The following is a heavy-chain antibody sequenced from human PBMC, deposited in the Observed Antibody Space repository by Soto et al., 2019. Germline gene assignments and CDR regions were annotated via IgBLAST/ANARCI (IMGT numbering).Heavy chain of an antibody. Sequence: PSETLSLTCTVSGGSVSSGSYYWSWIRQPPGKGLEWIGYIHYSGSTNYNPSLKSRVTISVDTSKNQFSLKLSSVTAADTAVYYCARVKAAAGKGLDYWGQGTLVTAPQ. J-gene: IGHJ4*02. CDR2: IHYSGST. CDR1: GGSVSSGSYY. V-gene: IGHV4-61*01. CDR3: ARVKAAAGKGLDY. D-gene: IGHD6-13*01.